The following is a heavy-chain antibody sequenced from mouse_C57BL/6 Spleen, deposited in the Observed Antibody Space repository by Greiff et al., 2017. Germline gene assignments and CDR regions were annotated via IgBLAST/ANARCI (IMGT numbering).Heavy chain of an antibody. CDR3: ARRKNFYYGNYVDAMDY. J-gene: IGHJ4*01. CDR2: IDPSDSET. V-gene: IGHV1-52*01. CDR1: GYTFTSYW. D-gene: IGHD2-1*01. Sequence: VLLQQPGAELVRPGSSVKLSCKASGYTFTSYWMHWVKQRPIQGLEWIGNIDPSDSETHYNQKFKDKATLTVDKSSSTAYMQLSSLTSEDSAVYYGARRKNFYYGNYVDAMDYWGQGTSVTVSS.